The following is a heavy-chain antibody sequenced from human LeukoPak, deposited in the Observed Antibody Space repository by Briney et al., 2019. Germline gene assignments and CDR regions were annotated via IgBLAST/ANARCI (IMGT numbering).Heavy chain of an antibody. V-gene: IGHV3-30*02. J-gene: IGHJ4*02. CDR1: GFTFDNYG. CDR3: AREFGGSASGAGY. CDR2: IRYDGIKK. D-gene: IGHD3-10*01. Sequence: GGSLRLSCAASGFTFDNYGMHWVRQAPGKGLEWVALIRYDGIKKFYAGSVKGRFTISRDNAKNSLYLQMNSLRAEDTAVYYCAREFGGSASGAGYWGQGTLVTVSS.